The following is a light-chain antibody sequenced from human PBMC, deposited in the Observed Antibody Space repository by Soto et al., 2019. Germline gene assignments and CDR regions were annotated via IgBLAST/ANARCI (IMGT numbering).Light chain of an antibody. Sequence: EIVLTQSPGTLSLSPGERATLSCRASQSVSRSYLAWYQQKPGQAPRLLIYGASSRATGIPDRFTGSGSATDFTLTISRLEPEDFAVYYCQQYGNSPRTFGQGTRVEIK. CDR1: QSVSRSY. V-gene: IGKV3-20*01. CDR3: QQYGNSPRT. CDR2: GAS. J-gene: IGKJ1*01.